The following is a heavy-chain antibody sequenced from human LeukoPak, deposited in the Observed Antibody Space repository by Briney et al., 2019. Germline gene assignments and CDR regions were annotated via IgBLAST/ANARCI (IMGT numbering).Heavy chain of an antibody. J-gene: IGHJ4*02. D-gene: IGHD6-6*01. V-gene: IGHV4-59*01. CDR3: ARDSPPQYASSSAGFDY. CDR2: IYYRGNT. Sequence: SETLSLTCTVSGGSISSYYWSWIRQPPGKGLEWIGYIYYRGNTNYNPSLKSRVTISIDTSKNQFSLNLSSVTAADTAVYYCARDSPPQYASSSAGFDYWGQGALVTVSA. CDR1: GGSISSYY.